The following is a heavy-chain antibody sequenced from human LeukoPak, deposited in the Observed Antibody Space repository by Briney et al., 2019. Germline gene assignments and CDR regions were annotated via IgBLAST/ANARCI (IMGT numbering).Heavy chain of an antibody. D-gene: IGHD6-6*01. CDR2: THPIFCMV. CDR1: RGIYSSYA. V-gene: IGHV1-69*05. CDR3: AKLRGAYSSWPASYLDY. J-gene: IGHJ4*02. Sequence: GSSVTVSCTALRGIYSSYAISWVSQAAGQGVEWMGGTHPIFCMVKYAQRFQGRATIPTDESTSRAHIELSSLTSEDAAGYYCAKLRGAYSSWPASYLDYGGKETLVTVP.